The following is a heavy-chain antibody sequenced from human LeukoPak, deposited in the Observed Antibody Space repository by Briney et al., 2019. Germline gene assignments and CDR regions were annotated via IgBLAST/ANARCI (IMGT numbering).Heavy chain of an antibody. CDR1: GGSISSSSYY. V-gene: IGHV4-39*01. CDR2: IYYSGST. CDR3: ARSISGWYGY. J-gene: IGHJ4*02. Sequence: SETLSLTCTVSGGSISSSSYYWGWIRQPPGKGLEWIGSIYYSGSTYYNPSLKSRVTISVDTSKNQFSLKLSSVTAVDTAVYYCARSISGWYGYWGQGTLVTVSS. D-gene: IGHD6-19*01.